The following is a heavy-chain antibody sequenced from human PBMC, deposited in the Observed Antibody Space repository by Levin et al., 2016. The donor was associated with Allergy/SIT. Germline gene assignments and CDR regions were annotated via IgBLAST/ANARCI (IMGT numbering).Heavy chain of an antibody. V-gene: IGHV1-8*01. CDR2: MNTNTGYT. J-gene: IGHJ4*02. Sequence: ASVKVSCKASGYPFNNYDINWVRQAPGQGLEWMGWMNTNTGYTVYAQKFQGRVTMTRDTSITTAYMELSSLRSEDTAVYYCARGRAADYWGQGTLVTVSS. CDR3: ARGRAADY. D-gene: IGHD2-15*01. CDR1: GYPFNNYD.